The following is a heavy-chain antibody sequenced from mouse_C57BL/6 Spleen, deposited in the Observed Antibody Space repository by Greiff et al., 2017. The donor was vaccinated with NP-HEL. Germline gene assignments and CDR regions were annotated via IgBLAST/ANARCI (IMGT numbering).Heavy chain of an antibody. Sequence: DVKLVESGGGLVKPGGSLKLSCAASGFTFSSYAMSWVRQTPEKRLEWVATISDGGSYTYYPDNVKGRFTISRDNAKNNLYLQMSHLKSEDTAMYYCARGELGRGYAMDYWGQGTSVTVSS. CDR1: GFTFSSYA. D-gene: IGHD4-1*01. J-gene: IGHJ4*01. CDR3: ARGELGRGYAMDY. V-gene: IGHV5-4*03. CDR2: ISDGGSYT.